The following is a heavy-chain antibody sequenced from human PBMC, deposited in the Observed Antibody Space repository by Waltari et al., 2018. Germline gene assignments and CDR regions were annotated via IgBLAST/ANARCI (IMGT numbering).Heavy chain of an antibody. Sequence: EVQLVESGGGLVQPGGSLRLSWAASGLTFSSYWMTWVRQAPGKGLEWVAIIKQDGSEKHYVDSVKGRFTISRDNAKNSLYLQMNSLRVEDTAIYYCARGNWAPFDYWGQGTLVTVSS. V-gene: IGHV3-7*01. CDR3: ARGNWAPFDY. CDR2: IKQDGSEK. CDR1: GLTFSSYW. J-gene: IGHJ4*02. D-gene: IGHD7-27*01.